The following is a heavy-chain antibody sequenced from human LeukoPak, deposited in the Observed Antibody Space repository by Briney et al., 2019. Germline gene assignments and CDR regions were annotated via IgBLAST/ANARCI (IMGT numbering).Heavy chain of an antibody. J-gene: IGHJ3*02. V-gene: IGHV3-30*18. CDR1: GFTFSSYG. D-gene: IGHD6-19*01. CDR2: ISYDGSNK. CDR3: AKAGQXLSRHAFDI. Sequence: GRSLRLSCAASGFTFSSYGMHWVRQAPVKGLEWVAVISYDGSNKYYADSVKGRFTISRDNSKNTLYLQMNSLRAEDTAVYYCAKAGQXLSRHAFDIWGQGTMVTV.